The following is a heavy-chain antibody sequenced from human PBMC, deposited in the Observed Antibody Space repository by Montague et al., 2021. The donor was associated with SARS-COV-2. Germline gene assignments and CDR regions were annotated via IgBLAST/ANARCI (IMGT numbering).Heavy chain of an antibody. CDR2: INHSGST. CDR1: SGSFRGYY. D-gene: IGHD3-10*01. Sequence: SETLSLTCAVSSGSFRGYYWSWIRQPPGKGLEWIGEINHSGSTTYNPSLESRVSISVDMSNKQFSLKVTSVTAADTAVYYCARPGAITLVRGITKADFSNYGMDVWGQGTTVTVSS. V-gene: IGHV4-34*01. CDR3: ARPGAITLVRGITKADFSNYGMDV. J-gene: IGHJ6*02.